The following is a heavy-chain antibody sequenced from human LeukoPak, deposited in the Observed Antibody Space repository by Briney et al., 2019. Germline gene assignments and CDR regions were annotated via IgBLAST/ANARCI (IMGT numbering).Heavy chain of an antibody. V-gene: IGHV4-59*12. CDR2: IYYSGST. D-gene: IGHD5-24*01. CDR3: ARRLGGGYNLRVAFDI. Sequence: PSETLSLTCTVSGVSISSYYWSWIRQPPGKGLEWIGYIYYSGSTNYNPSLKSRVTISVDTSKNQFSLKLSSVTAADTAVYYRARRLGGGYNLRVAFDIWGQGTMVTVSS. CDR1: GVSISSYY. J-gene: IGHJ3*02.